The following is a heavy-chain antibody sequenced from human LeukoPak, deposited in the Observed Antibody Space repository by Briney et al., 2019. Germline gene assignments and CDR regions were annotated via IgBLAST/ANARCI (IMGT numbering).Heavy chain of an antibody. D-gene: IGHD3-22*01. J-gene: IGHJ4*02. V-gene: IGHV3-15*01. CDR2: LRSKTDGGTT. CDR1: GFTFSNAW. CDR3: TTLFWYYYNSSGYYKRDY. Sequence: GGSLRLSCAASGFTFSNAWMSWVRQAPGKGLEWVGRLRSKTDGGTTDYAAPVKGRFTISRDDSKNTLYLQMNSLKTEDTAVYYCTTLFWYYYNSSGYYKRDYWGQGTLVTVSS.